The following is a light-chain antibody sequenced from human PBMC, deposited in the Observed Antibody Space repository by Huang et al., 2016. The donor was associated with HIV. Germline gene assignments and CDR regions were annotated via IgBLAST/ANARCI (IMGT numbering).Light chain of an antibody. J-gene: IGKJ4*01. V-gene: IGKV3-15*01. CDR3: QQYNNWLLT. Sequence: EVVMTQSPATLSVSPRERVTLSCRASQNVNTNLAWYQKRPGQTPRLLIYGSSTRATGIPARFSGSGSGTEFTLTISSLQSEEFAVYYCQQYNNWLLTFGGGTRVDI. CDR2: GSS. CDR1: QNVNTN.